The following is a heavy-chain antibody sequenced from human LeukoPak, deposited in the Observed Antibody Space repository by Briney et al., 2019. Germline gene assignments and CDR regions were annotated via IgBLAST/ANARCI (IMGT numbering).Heavy chain of an antibody. CDR3: ARVDILTGYYFDY. CDR2: ISSSSSYI. J-gene: IGHJ4*02. CDR1: GFTFSSYS. V-gene: IGHV3-21*01. Sequence: GGSLRLSCAASGFTFSSYSINWVRQAPGKGLEWVSSISSSSSYIYYADSVKGRFTISRDNAKNSLYLQMNSLRAEDTAVYYCARVDILTGYYFDYWGRGTLVTVSS. D-gene: IGHD3-9*01.